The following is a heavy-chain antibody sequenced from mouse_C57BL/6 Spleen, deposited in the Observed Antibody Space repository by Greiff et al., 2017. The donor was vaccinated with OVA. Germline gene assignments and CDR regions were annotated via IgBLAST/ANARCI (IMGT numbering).Heavy chain of an antibody. V-gene: IGHV1-64*01. D-gene: IGHD3-2*02. Sequence: VQLQQPGAELVKPGASVQLSCKASGYTFTSYWMHWVKQRPGQGLEWIGMIHPNSGSTNYNEKFQSKATLTVDKSSITAYMQLSSLTSEDSAVYDCARCARSGYGYWGQGTTRTVSS. CDR2: IHPNSGST. J-gene: IGHJ2*01. CDR1: GYTFTSYW. CDR3: ARCARSGYGY.